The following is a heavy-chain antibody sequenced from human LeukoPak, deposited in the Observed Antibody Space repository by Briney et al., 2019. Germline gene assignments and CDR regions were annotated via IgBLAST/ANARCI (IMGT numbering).Heavy chain of an antibody. V-gene: IGHV3-21*01. CDR2: ISSSSSYI. Sequence: NPGGSLRLSCAASGFTFSSYSMNWVRQAPGKGLEWVSSISSSSSYIYYADSVKGRFTISRDNAKNSLYLQMNSLRAEDTAVYYCARDGDDVANWFDPWGQGTLVTVSS. J-gene: IGHJ5*02. CDR1: GFTFSSYS. CDR3: ARDGDDVANWFDP. D-gene: IGHD7-27*01.